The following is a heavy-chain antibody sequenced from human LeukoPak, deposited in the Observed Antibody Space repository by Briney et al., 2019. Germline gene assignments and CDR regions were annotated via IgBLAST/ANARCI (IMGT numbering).Heavy chain of an antibody. CDR1: GFTFSNAW. V-gene: IGHV3-15*01. CDR3: TTPEDYYYMDV. Sequence: PGGPLRLSCAASGFTFSNAWMSWVRQAPGKGLEWVGRIKSKTDGGTTGYAAPVKGRFTISRDDSKNTLYLQMNSLKTEDTAVYYCTTPEDYYYMDVWGKGTTVTVSS. CDR2: IKSKTDGGTT. J-gene: IGHJ6*03.